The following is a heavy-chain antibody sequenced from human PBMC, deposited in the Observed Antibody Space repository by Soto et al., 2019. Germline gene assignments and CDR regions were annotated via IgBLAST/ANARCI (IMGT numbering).Heavy chain of an antibody. CDR3: AKASYDYYMDV. J-gene: IGHJ6*03. D-gene: IGHD3-16*01. CDR1: GGSISSYY. CDR2: IYYSGST. Sequence: SETLSLTCTVSGGSISSYYWSWIRQPPGKGLEWIGYIYYSGSTNYNPSLKSRVTISVDTSKNQFSLKLSSVTAVDTAVYYCAKASYDYYMDVWGKGTTVTVSS. V-gene: IGHV4-59*01.